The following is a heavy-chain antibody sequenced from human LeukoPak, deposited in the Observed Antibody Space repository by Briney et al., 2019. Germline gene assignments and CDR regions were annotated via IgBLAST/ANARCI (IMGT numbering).Heavy chain of an antibody. J-gene: IGHJ4*02. CDR2: VYHSGST. V-gene: IGHV4-30-2*01. D-gene: IGHD1-7*01. CDR3: ARGVGTAHFFDY. CDR1: GGSISSGGYY. Sequence: SETLSLTCTVSGGSISSGGYYWSWIRQPPGKGLEWIGYVYHSGSTLYNPSLKSRVTISIDTSKNHFSLDLSSMTAADTAVYYCARGVGTAHFFDYWGQGTLVTVSS.